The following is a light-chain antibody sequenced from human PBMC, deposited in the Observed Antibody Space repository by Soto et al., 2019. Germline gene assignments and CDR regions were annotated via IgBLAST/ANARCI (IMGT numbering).Light chain of an antibody. CDR1: QSISSY. CDR3: LQVYNFPRT. Sequence: DIQMTQSPSSLSASVGDRVTITCRASQSISSYLNWYQQKPGKAPKLLIYAASSLQSGVPSTFSGSGSGTDFTLTINSLHPEDFATYYCLQVYNFPRTFGQGTKVDIK. V-gene: IGKV1-39*01. J-gene: IGKJ1*01. CDR2: AAS.